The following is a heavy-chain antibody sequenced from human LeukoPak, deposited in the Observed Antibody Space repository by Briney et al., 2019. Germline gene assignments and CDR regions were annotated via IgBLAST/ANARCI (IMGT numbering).Heavy chain of an antibody. D-gene: IGHD2-2*01. J-gene: IGHJ4*02. CDR2: IYYSGST. CDR1: GGSISSSSYY. Sequence: KPSETLSLTCTVSGGSISSSSYYWGWIRQPPGKWLEWIGSIYYSGSTYYNPSLKSRVTISVDTSKNQFSLKLSSVTAADTAVYYCARGRYQLLFGGSYYFDYWGQGTLVTVSS. V-gene: IGHV4-39*01. CDR3: ARGRYQLLFGGSYYFDY.